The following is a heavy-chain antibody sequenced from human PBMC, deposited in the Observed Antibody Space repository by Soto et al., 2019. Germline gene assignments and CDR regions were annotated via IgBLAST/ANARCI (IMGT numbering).Heavy chain of an antibody. D-gene: IGHD6-19*01. CDR1: GASISNDY. V-gene: IGHV4-59*01. J-gene: IGHJ4*02. Sequence: QVQLKESGPGLVKPAETLSLTCTVFGASISNDYWSWIRQPPGEGLEWIAYIYNSGTVNYKSSLKSRVFISIDTSKNQFSLRLTSLTAADTAVYYCVRAHRSGWAWGQGTLVTVSS. CDR3: VRAHRSGWA. CDR2: IYNSGTV.